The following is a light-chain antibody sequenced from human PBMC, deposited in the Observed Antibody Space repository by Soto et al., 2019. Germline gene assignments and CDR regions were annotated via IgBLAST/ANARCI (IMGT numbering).Light chain of an antibody. J-gene: IGLJ3*02. CDR2: GNS. CDR3: QSYVSRLSGCV. Sequence: QSVLTQPPSVSGAPGQRVTISCTGSSSNIGAGYDVHWYQQLPGTAPKLLIYGNSNRPSGVPDRFSGSKSGTSASLAITGLQAEDEGAYQCQSYVSRLSGCVFGGGTKLTVL. V-gene: IGLV1-40*01. CDR1: SSNIGAGYD.